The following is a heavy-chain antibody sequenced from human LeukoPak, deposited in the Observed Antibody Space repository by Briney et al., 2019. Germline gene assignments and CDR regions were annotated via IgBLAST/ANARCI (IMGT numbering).Heavy chain of an antibody. V-gene: IGHV1-46*01. D-gene: IGHD1-1*01. CDR1: GYTFTSYG. CDR3: ARGTTDDY. Sequence: GASVKVSCKASGYTFTSYGISWVRQAPGQGLEWMGVINPSGGSTRYAQKFQGRVTMTGDTSTRTVYMELSSLTSADTAVYYCARGTTDDYWGQGTPVTVSS. CDR2: INPSGGST. J-gene: IGHJ4*02.